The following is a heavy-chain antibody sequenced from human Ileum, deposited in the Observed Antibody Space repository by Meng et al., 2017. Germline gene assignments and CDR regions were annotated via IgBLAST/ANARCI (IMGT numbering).Heavy chain of an antibody. Sequence: QLQLQGSGPGLVKPSENLSLTCIVSGDSVSSSSYFWVWMRQPPGKGLEYIGGITYTGNSFFNPSLNPSLKTRLSTSFDTSKNQFSLKVNAVIAADTAVYYCAAQHTSSGGGYGWFDPWGQGILVTVSS. V-gene: IGHV4-39*01. D-gene: IGHD6-13*01. CDR2: ITYTGNS. J-gene: IGHJ5*02. CDR1: GDSVSSSSYF. CDR3: AAQHTSSGGGYGWFDP.